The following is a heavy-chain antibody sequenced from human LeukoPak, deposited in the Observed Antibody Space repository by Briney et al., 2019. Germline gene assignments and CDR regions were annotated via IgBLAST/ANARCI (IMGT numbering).Heavy chain of an antibody. Sequence: ASVKVSCKASGGTFSSYAISWVRQAPGQGLEWMGRINPNSGGTNYAQKFQGRVTMTRDTSISTAYMELSRLRPDDTAVYYCARDPVAGDLFDYWGQGTLVTVSS. J-gene: IGHJ4*02. CDR3: ARDPVAGDLFDY. CDR1: GGTFSSYA. V-gene: IGHV1-2*06. D-gene: IGHD6-19*01. CDR2: INPNSGGT.